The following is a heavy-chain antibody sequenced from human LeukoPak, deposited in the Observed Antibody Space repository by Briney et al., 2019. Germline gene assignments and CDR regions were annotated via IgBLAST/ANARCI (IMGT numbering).Heavy chain of an antibody. CDR3: ARVGYSSGWYFDY. D-gene: IGHD6-19*01. Sequence: GGSLRLSCAASEFTFSTYNMNWVRQAPGKGLEWVSSISGSGAYVYYADSVKGRFTISRDNAKKSLYLQMNSLRAEDTAVYYCARVGYSSGWYFDYWGQGTLVTVSS. CDR1: EFTFSTYN. CDR2: ISGSGAYV. V-gene: IGHV3-21*01. J-gene: IGHJ4*02.